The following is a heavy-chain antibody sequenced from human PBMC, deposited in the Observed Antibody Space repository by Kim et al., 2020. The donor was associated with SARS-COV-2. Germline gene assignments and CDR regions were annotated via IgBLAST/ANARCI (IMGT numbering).Heavy chain of an antibody. D-gene: IGHD3-16*01. J-gene: IGHJ4*02. Sequence: AGSVRGRFPVSRDTAKNTLFLQMNSLGAEDSAVYYCARDLFGELDFWGQGTLVTVSS. CDR3: ARDLFGELDF. V-gene: IGHV3-74*01.